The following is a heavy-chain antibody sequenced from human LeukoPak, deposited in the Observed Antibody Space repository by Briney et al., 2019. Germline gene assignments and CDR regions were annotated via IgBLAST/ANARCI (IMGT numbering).Heavy chain of an antibody. V-gene: IGHV3-33*01. J-gene: IGHJ4*02. CDR2: IWYDGSNK. D-gene: IGHD3-22*01. CDR1: GSTFSSYG. CDR3: ARAGNYYDSSGYYFFYY. Sequence: GRSLRLSCAASGSTFSSYGMHWVRQAPGKGLEWVAVIWYDGSNKYYADSVKGRFTISRDNSKNTLYLQMNSLRAEDTAVYYCARAGNYYDSSGYYFFYYWGQGTLVTVSS.